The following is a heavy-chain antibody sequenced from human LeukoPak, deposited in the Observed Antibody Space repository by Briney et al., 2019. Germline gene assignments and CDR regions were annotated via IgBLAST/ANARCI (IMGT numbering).Heavy chain of an antibody. Sequence: SGGSLRLSCAASGFSFSVFWMHWVRQAPGKGPVWVSRIKTDGSITDYADSVKGRFTISRDNAKNTLHLQMNSLRAEDTAVYYCARGARGSGTASDYWGQGTLVTVSS. CDR3: ARGARGSGTASDY. CDR1: GFSFSVFW. D-gene: IGHD3-10*01. V-gene: IGHV3-74*01. J-gene: IGHJ4*02. CDR2: IKTDGSIT.